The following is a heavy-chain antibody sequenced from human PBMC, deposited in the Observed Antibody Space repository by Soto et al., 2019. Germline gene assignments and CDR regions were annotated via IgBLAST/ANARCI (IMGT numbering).Heavy chain of an antibody. CDR1: GTIFSSYT. CDR2: IIPILGET. CDR3: ARGLGGRMDD. J-gene: IGHJ6*02. V-gene: IGHV1-69*08. Sequence: QVQLVQSGAEVKKPGSSVRVSCKASGTIFSSYTISWVRQAPGQGLEWMGRIIPILGETNSAQKFQGRVTLPAAKSTNTAYMELTSLRLADTAVYYCARGLGGRMDDWGQGTTVTFSS. D-gene: IGHD3-16*01.